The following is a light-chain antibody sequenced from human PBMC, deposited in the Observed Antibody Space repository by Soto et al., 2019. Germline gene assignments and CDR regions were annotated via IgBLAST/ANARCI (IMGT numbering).Light chain of an antibody. J-gene: IGKJ2*01. V-gene: IGKV3-15*01. CDR2: GAS. CDR1: QSISSN. CDR3: QQYNKWPAFT. Sequence: EIVMTQSPATLSVSPGERATLSCRASQSISSNLAWYQQKPGQAPRLLIYGASIRATGIPARFSGSGSGTVFTLTISSLQSEDFAIYYCQQYNKWPAFTFGQGTKLDIK.